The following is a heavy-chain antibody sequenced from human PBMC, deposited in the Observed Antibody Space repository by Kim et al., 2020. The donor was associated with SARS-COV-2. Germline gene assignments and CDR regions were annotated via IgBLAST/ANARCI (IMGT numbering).Heavy chain of an antibody. CDR2: TYYRSKWYN. V-gene: IGHV6-1*01. D-gene: IGHD6-13*01. J-gene: IGHJ6*02. CDR1: GDRVSSNSAA. CDR3: ARDLRYSSSWYSSYYYGMDV. Sequence: SQTLSLPCAISGDRVSSNSAAWNWIRQSPSRGLEWLGRTYYRSKWYNDYAVSVKSRITINPDTSKNQFSLQLNSVTPEDTAVYYCARDLRYSSSWYSSYYYGMDVWGQGTTVTVSS.